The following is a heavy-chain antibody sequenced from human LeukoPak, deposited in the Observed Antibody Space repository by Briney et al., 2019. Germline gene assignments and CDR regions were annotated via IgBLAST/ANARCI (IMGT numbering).Heavy chain of an antibody. Sequence: PGGSLRLSCVASGFTFRNYAMSWVRQSPGKGLEWISAISNDGVYTFHADSVKGRLTISRDNSKNTLYLQMDSLRAEDTAIYYCAKGSSGGRPYYFDYWGQGTLVTVS. V-gene: IGHV3-23*01. CDR3: AKGSSGGRPYYFDY. CDR1: GFTFRNYA. CDR2: ISNDGVYT. D-gene: IGHD3-22*01. J-gene: IGHJ4*02.